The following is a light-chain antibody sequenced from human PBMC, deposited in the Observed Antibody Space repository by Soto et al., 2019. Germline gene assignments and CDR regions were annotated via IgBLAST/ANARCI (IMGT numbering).Light chain of an antibody. V-gene: IGLV1-51*01. CDR2: DND. Sequence: QSVLTQLPSVSAAPGQRVSISCSGSSSKVGNNSVSWYQHLPGTAPRLLIYDNDKRPAGIPDQLPGSKSGTSATLGITGLQTGDEADYYCVTSHSSLSPVVFVGGTKLTVL. CDR3: VTSHSSLSPVV. J-gene: IGLJ2*01. CDR1: SSKVGNNS.